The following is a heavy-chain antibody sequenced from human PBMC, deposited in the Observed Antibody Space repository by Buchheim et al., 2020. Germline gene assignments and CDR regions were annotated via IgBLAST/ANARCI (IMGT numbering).Heavy chain of an antibody. D-gene: IGHD5-18*01. CDR1: GFTFSPYW. J-gene: IGHJ6*02. V-gene: IGHV3-74*01. CDR2: IGIDGSTT. CDR3: GRGGSNTARGMDV. Sequence: EVQLVESGGGLVQPGGSLRLSCVASGFTFSPYWMHWVRQAPGKGLVWASRIGIDGSTTNYADSVKGRFTISSDNVKNTLYLQMDSLRAEDTAVYFCGRGGSNTARGMDVWGQGTT.